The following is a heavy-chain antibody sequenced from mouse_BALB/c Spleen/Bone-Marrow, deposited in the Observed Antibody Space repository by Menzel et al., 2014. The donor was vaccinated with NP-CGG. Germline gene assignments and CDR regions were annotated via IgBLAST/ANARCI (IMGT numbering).Heavy chain of an antibody. V-gene: IGHV14-3*02. D-gene: IGHD2-14*01. CDR3: ARRGYRYDAWFPY. CDR2: IDPANGTT. Sequence: VHVKQSGADLVKPADSLSMTCTASGFNIKDSYMHWVEQTPEQGLEWIGRIDPANGTTKYGAMLQGMATIALDTSTNAFYIKISMLTYDATVDYFCARRGYRYDAWFPYWGQGTPVTVSS. J-gene: IGHJ3*01. CDR1: GFNIKDSY.